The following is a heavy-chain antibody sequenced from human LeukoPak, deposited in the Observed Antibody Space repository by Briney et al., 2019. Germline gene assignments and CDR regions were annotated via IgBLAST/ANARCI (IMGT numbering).Heavy chain of an antibody. D-gene: IGHD3-10*01. Sequence: ASVKVSCKASGYTFSDDYIHWVRQAPGQGLEWMGWINPKSGDTKYAQKFQGRVTMTRDTAISTVYMELSRLRSDDTAVYYCARRGRGWELFRDYWGQGTLVTVSS. CDR3: ARRGRGWELFRDY. V-gene: IGHV1-2*02. CDR1: GYTFSDDY. J-gene: IGHJ4*02. CDR2: INPKSGDT.